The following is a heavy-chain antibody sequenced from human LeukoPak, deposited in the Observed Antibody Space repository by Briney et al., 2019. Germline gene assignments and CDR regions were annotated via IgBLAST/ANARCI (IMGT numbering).Heavy chain of an antibody. Sequence: SEILSLTCTVSGGSVSSGSYYWSWIRQPPGKGLEWIGYIYYSGSTNYNPSLKSRVTISLDASKNQFSLKLSSVTAADTAVYYCARERSGSYSYGMDVWGQGTTVTVSS. V-gene: IGHV4-61*01. J-gene: IGHJ6*02. D-gene: IGHD3-22*01. CDR2: IYYSGST. CDR3: ARERSGSYSYGMDV. CDR1: GGSVSSGSYY.